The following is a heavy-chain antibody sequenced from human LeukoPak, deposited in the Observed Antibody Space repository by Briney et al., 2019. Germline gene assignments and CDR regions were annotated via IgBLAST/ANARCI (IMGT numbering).Heavy chain of an antibody. CDR2: IASDGSST. D-gene: IGHD4-23*01. CDR1: GFTFSSHT. Sequence: GGSLRLSCAASGFTFSSHTMSWVRQAPGKGLVWVSRIASDGSSTTYAGSVKGRFSISRDNAKNTLYLQMNSLRVEDTAVYYCARGRPHGNDYWGQGTLVTVSS. J-gene: IGHJ4*02. CDR3: ARGRPHGNDY. V-gene: IGHV3-74*01.